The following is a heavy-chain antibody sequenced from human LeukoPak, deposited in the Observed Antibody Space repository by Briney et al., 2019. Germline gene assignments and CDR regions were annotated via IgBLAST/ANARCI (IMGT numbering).Heavy chain of an antibody. CDR3: ARDQLLYYHTSNDAFDI. V-gene: IGHV3-21*06. J-gene: IGHJ3*02. Sequence: KPGGSLRLSCAASGFTFNPYDMHWVRQAPGKGLEWVSSISSSSSYIYYADSVKGRFTISRDNAKNSLYLQMNSLRAEDTAVYYCARDQLLYYHTSNDAFDIWGRGTMVTVSS. CDR1: GFTFNPYD. CDR2: ISSSSSYI. D-gene: IGHD3-22*01.